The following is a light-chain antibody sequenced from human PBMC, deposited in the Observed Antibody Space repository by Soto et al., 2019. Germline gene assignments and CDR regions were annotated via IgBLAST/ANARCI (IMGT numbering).Light chain of an antibody. CDR1: QSISNW. CDR2: DAS. Sequence: DIQMTQSPSTLSASVGDRVTITCRASQSISNWLAWYQQKPGKAPKLLIYDASNLESGVPSRFSGSGSGTEFTLTISSLQPDDFATYYCQQYNNYWTFGPGTRVEIK. J-gene: IGKJ1*01. CDR3: QQYNNYWT. V-gene: IGKV1-5*01.